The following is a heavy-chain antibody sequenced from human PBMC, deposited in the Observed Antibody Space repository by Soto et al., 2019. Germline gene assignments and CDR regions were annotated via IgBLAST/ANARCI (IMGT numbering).Heavy chain of an antibody. CDR1: GFTFSSYA. CDR2: ITSNGGNT. CDR3: AREVLYDILTGYYNNYYYYGMDV. J-gene: IGHJ6*02. Sequence: GGSLRLSCAASGFTFSSYAMHWVRQAPGKGLEYVSAITSNGGNTDYASSVKGRFTISRDNSKNTLYLQMGSLRAEDMAVYYCAREVLYDILTGYYNNYYYYGMDVWGQGATVTVSS. V-gene: IGHV3-64*01. D-gene: IGHD3-9*01.